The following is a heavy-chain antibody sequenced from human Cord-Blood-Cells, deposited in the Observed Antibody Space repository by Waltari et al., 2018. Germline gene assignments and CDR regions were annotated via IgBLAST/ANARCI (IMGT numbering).Heavy chain of an antibody. CDR1: GGSFSGYY. Sequence: QVQLQQWGAGLLKPSETLSLTCAVYGGSFSGYYWSWIRQPPGKGLEWIGEINHSGSTNYIPSFKIRVTISVATSTNQFSLRLSSVTAADTAVYYCARAPVDLDYWGQGTMVTVSS. CDR3: ARAPVDLDY. J-gene: IGHJ4*02. V-gene: IGHV4-34*01. CDR2: INHSGST. D-gene: IGHD2-2*01.